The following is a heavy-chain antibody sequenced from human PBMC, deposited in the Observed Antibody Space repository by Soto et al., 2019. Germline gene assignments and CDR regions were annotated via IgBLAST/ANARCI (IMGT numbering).Heavy chain of an antibody. Sequence: SVKVSCKASGGTFSSYAISWVRQAPGQGLEWMGGIIPIFGTANYAQKFKGRVTITADESTSTAYMELSSLRSEDTAVYYCARDQSDYYGSGSYQYFDYWGQGTLVTVS. D-gene: IGHD3-10*01. V-gene: IGHV1-69*13. J-gene: IGHJ4*02. CDR2: IIPIFGTA. CDR3: ARDQSDYYGSGSYQYFDY. CDR1: GGTFSSYA.